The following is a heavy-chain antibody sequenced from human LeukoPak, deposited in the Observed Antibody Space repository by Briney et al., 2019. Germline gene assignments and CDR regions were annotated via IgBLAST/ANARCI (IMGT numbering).Heavy chain of an antibody. V-gene: IGHV3-23*01. Sequence: GGSLRLSCAASGFTFSSYAMSWVRQAPGKGLEWVSAISGSGGSTYYADSVKGRFTISRDNSKDTLYLQMNSLRAEDTAAYYCAKALFREPNDYYYFDYWGQGTLVTVSS. CDR2: ISGSGGST. CDR3: AKALFREPNDYYYFDY. J-gene: IGHJ4*02. CDR1: GFTFSSYA. D-gene: IGHD5-12*01.